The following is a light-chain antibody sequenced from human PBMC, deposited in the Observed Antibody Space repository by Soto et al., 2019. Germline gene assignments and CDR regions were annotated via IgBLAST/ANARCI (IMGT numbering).Light chain of an antibody. CDR3: QQYTNWPYT. CDR1: QSVSSH. CDR2: GAS. Sequence: EIVMTQSPSTLSASLGERVTLSCRASQSVSSHLAWYQQKPGQAPRLLIYGASTRATGIPTRFSGSGSGTEFTLTSSIQQSDVVAVYYCQQYTNWPYTFGQGTKLEIK. V-gene: IGKV3-15*01. J-gene: IGKJ2*01.